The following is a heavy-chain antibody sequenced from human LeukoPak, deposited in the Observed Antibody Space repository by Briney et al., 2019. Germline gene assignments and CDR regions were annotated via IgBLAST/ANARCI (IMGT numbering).Heavy chain of an antibody. CDR2: INPNSGGT. CDR3: ASYDYGGNMAFY. Sequence: ASVKVSCKASGYIFTDYYMHWVRQAPGQGLEWMGWINPNSGGTNYAQKFQGRVTMTRDTSISTAYMELSRLRSDDTAVYYCASYDYGGNMAFYWGQGTLVTVSS. CDR1: GYIFTDYY. D-gene: IGHD4-23*01. J-gene: IGHJ4*02. V-gene: IGHV1-2*02.